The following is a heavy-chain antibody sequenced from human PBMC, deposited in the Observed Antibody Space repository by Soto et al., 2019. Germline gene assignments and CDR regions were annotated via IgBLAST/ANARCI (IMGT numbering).Heavy chain of an antibody. D-gene: IGHD4-17*01. J-gene: IGHJ4*02. V-gene: IGHV3-30-3*01. CDR1: GFTFSSYA. CDR2: ISYDGSNK. Sequence: VESGGGVVQPGRSLRLSCAASGFTFSSYAMHWVRQAPGKGLEWVALISYDGSNKYCADSVKGRFTISRDNSKDTLYLQMNSLRAEDTAVYYCARDLEYGDLFYWGQGTLVTVSS. CDR3: ARDLEYGDLFY.